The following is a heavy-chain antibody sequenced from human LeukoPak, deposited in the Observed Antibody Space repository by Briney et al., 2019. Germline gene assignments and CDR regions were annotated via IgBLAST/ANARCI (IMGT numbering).Heavy chain of an antibody. V-gene: IGHV3-21*01. J-gene: IGHJ4*02. CDR2: ISSSSSYI. Sequence: GGSLRLSCAASGFTFSSYSMNWVRQAPGKGLEWVSSISSSSSYIYYADSVKGRFTISRDNAKNSLYLQMNSLRAEDTAVYYCARDPTVVAAAAVYFDYWGQGTLVTVSS. CDR3: ARDPTVVAAAAVYFDY. CDR1: GFTFSSYS. D-gene: IGHD6-13*01.